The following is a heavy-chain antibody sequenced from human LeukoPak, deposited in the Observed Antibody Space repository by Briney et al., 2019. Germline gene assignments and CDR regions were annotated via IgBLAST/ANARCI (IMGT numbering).Heavy chain of an antibody. D-gene: IGHD2-15*01. V-gene: IGHV4-59*01. CDR1: GGSISSYY. Sequence: ETLSLTCPVSGGSISSYYWSWIRQPPGKGLEWIGYIYYSGSTNYNPSLKSRVTISVDTSKNQFSLKLSSVTAADTAVYYCARGGGDSWGQGTLVTASS. CDR2: IYYSGST. J-gene: IGHJ4*02. CDR3: ARGGGDS.